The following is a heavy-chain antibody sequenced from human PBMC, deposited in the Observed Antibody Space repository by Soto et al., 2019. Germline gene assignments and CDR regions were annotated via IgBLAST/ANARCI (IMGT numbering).Heavy chain of an antibody. CDR1: GGTFSSYA. V-gene: IGHV1-69*01. CDR3: ARDRRYYDSSGYYWGYFDY. D-gene: IGHD3-22*01. Sequence: QVQLVQSGAEVKKPGSSVKFSCKASGGTFSSYAISWVRQAPGQGLEWMGGIIPIFGTANYAQKFQGRVTITADESTSTAYMELSSLRSEDTAVYYCARDRRYYDSSGYYWGYFDYWGQGTLVTVSS. J-gene: IGHJ4*02. CDR2: IIPIFGTA.